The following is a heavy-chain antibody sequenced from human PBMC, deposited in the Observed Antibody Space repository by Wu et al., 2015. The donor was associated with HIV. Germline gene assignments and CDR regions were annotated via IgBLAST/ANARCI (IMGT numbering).Heavy chain of an antibody. D-gene: IGHD3-10*01. Sequence: QVQLVQSGAEVKKPGASVKVSCKASGYTFTGYYMHWVRQAPGQGLEWMGWINPNSGGTNYAQKFQGRVTMTRDTSISTAYMELTSLRSEDTAVYFXVSHDSGSHYNEFDYWGQGTLVTVSS. CDR3: VSHDSGSHYNEFDY. V-gene: IGHV1-2*02. CDR2: INPNSGGT. J-gene: IGHJ4*02. CDR1: GYTFTGYY.